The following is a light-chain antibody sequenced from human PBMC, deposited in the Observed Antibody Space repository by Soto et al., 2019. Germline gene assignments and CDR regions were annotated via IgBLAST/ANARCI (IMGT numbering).Light chain of an antibody. J-gene: IGKJ2*01. CDR1: QSITNW. Sequence: DIQMTQSPATLSASVGDSVTITCRASQSITNWLAWYQLKPGKAPKLLIHEASNLHSGVSSRFTGSGSGTDFTLTITSLQPEDSAIYYCQHYNDYSYTFGPGTNLEIK. CDR2: EAS. V-gene: IGKV1-5*03. CDR3: QHYNDYSYT.